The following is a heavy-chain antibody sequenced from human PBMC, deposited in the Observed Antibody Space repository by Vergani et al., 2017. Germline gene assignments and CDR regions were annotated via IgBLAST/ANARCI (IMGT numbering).Heavy chain of an antibody. Sequence: QVQLQESGPGLVKPSQTLSLTCTVSGGPISSGRYYWSWIRQPAGKGLEWIGRIYTSGSTNSNPALRSRVTMSVDTSKNQFSLKLSSVTAAYTAVYYCARVGVGISFDYWGQGTLVTVSS. CDR2: IYTSGST. J-gene: IGHJ4*02. D-gene: IGHD3-3*01. CDR1: GGPISSGRYY. V-gene: IGHV4-61*02. CDR3: ARVGVGISFDY.